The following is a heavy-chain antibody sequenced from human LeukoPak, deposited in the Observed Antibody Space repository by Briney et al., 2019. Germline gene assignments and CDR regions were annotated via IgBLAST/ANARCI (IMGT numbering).Heavy chain of an antibody. CDR2: IFYSGKT. CDR3: ARLWIVATWFDA. Sequence: PSETLSLTCTVSNGSMTSDSYYWAWVRQPPGKGLEWIGTIFYSGKTYYSASLKSRVTVSLDTSRKNFSLRPSSVTAADTAVYYCARLWIVATWFDAWGQGALVTVSS. CDR1: NGSMTSDSYY. J-gene: IGHJ5*02. D-gene: IGHD2-2*03. V-gene: IGHV4-39*02.